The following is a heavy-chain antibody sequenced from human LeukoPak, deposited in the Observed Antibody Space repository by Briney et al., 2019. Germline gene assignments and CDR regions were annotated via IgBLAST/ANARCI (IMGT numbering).Heavy chain of an antibody. CDR1: GGTFSSYA. CDR3: ARSIIAYCGGDCYGAFDY. CDR2: IIPILGIA. V-gene: IGHV1-69*04. J-gene: IGHJ4*02. D-gene: IGHD2-21*02. Sequence: GSSVKVSCKASGGTFSSYAISWVRQAPGQGLEWTGRIIPILGIANYAQKFQGRVTITADKSTSTAYMELSSLRSEDTAVYYCARSIIAYCGGDCYGAFDYWGQGTLVTVSS.